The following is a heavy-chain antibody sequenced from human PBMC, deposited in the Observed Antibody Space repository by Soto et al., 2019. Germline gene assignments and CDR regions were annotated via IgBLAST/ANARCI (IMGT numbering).Heavy chain of an antibody. J-gene: IGHJ6*02. CDR2: ISYDGNNK. V-gene: IGHV3-30-3*01. D-gene: IGHD2-15*01. Sequence: QVQLVESGGGVVQPGRSLRLSCAASGFILSTYARYWVRQAPGKGLEWVAVISYDGNNKYYADCVKGRFTISRDNSKNTLYLQMNSLRAEDTAVYYCARAGCDGGSCYTLVGLRYGMDVWGQGTTVTVSS. CDR3: ARAGCDGGSCYTLVGLRYGMDV. CDR1: GFILSTYA.